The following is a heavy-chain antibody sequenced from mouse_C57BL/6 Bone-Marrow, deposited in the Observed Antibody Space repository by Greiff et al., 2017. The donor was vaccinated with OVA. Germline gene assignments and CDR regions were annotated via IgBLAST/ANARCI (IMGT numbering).Heavy chain of an antibody. J-gene: IGHJ4*01. V-gene: IGHV1-52*01. Sequence: QVQLQQPGAELVRPGSSVKLSCKASGYTFTSYWMHWAKQRPIQGLEWIGNIDPSDSETHYNQKFKDKATLTVDKSSSTAYMQLSSLTSEDSAVYYCASVYYSNYEGVFYAMDYWGQGTSVTVSS. D-gene: IGHD2-5*01. CDR1: GYTFTSYW. CDR3: ASVYYSNYEGVFYAMDY. CDR2: IDPSDSET.